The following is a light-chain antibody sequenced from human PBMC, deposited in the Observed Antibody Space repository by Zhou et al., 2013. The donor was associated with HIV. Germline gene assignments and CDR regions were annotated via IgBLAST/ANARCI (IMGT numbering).Light chain of an antibody. CDR1: QSLNGD. CDR2: RAS. CDR3: QQYNDWPYT. J-gene: IGKJ2*01. V-gene: IGKV3-15*01. Sequence: EIVMMQSPDTLSVLPGDRATLSCRASQSLNGDLAWYQQKPGQPPRLLIYRASTRATGLPARFSGSGSGTEFTLTINTMQSEDFAVYYCQQYNDWPYTFGQGTKLEIK.